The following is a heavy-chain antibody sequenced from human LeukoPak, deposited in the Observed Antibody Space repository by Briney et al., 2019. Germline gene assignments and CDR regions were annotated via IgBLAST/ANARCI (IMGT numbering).Heavy chain of an antibody. V-gene: IGHV3-7*01. J-gene: IGHJ6*03. CDR1: GFTFSSYW. Sequence: GGSLRLSCAASGFTFSSYWMSWVRQAPGKGLEWVANIKQDGSEKYYVDSVKGRFTISRDNAKNSLYMQMNSLRAEDTAVYYCARGYRSAARRLLPMDVWGKGTTVTVSS. D-gene: IGHD6-6*01. CDR3: ARGYRSAARRLLPMDV. CDR2: IKQDGSEK.